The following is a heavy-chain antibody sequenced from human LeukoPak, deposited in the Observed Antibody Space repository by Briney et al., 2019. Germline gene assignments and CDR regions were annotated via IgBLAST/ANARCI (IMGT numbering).Heavy chain of an antibody. V-gene: IGHV3-23*01. CDR1: GFTFSSYA. CDR3: ARGYSYGASGFDY. J-gene: IGHJ4*02. Sequence: GGSLRLSCAASGFTFSSYAMSWVRQAPGKGLEWVSAISGSGGSTYYADSVKGRFTISRDNSKNTLYLQMNSQRAEDTAVYYCARGYSYGASGFDYWGQGTLVTVSS. D-gene: IGHD5-18*01. CDR2: ISGSGGST.